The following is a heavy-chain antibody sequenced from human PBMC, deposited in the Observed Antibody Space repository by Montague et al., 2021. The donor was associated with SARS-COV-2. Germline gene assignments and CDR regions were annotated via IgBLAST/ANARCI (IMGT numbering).Heavy chain of an antibody. Sequence: SLRLSCAASGFTFSSYSMNWVRQAPGKGLEWVSSISSSSSYIYYADSVEGRFTISRDNAKNSLYLQMNSLRAEDTAVYYCARDRLKDILTGYYDYWGQGTLVTVSS. CDR3: ARDRLKDILTGYYDY. CDR2: ISSSSSYI. V-gene: IGHV3-21*01. CDR1: GFTFSSYS. J-gene: IGHJ4*02. D-gene: IGHD3-9*01.